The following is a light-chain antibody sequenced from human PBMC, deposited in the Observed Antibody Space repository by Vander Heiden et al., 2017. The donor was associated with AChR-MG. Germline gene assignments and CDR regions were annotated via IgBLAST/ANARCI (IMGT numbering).Light chain of an antibody. J-gene: IGLJ1*01. CDR1: SPNIGRNY. Sequence: QSVLTQPPSVSAAPGQRVPISCSGSSPNIGRNYVSWYQQLPGTAPKLLIYDTNKRPSGIPDRFSGSKSGTAATLGITGLQTGDEADYYCGTWDMSRSAYVFGPGTKVTVL. CDR2: DTN. V-gene: IGLV1-51*01. CDR3: GTWDMSRSAYV.